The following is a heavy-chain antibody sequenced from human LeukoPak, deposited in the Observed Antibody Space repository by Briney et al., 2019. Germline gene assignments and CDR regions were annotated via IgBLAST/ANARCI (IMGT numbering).Heavy chain of an antibody. J-gene: IGHJ5*02. Sequence: GRSLRLFCAASGFTFYSFGMHWVRQAPGKGMGWVAVLSYDGSQKYYADSVKGRLTISRDNLNNALYLQMNSLRAEDTAVYYGANDVFPWRYYSNWYSNYFVPWGERTLVIVSS. CDR2: LSYDGSQK. CDR3: ANDVFPWRYYSNWYSNYFVP. CDR1: GFTFYSFG. D-gene: IGHD4-11*01. V-gene: IGHV3-30*18.